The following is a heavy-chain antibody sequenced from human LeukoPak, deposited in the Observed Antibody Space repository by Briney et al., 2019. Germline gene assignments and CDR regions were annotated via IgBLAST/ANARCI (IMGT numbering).Heavy chain of an antibody. CDR1: GFTFSSYA. D-gene: IGHD2-15*01. CDR3: AKEVDCSGGSCYWNWFDP. CDR2: ISGSGGTT. J-gene: IGHJ5*02. Sequence: PGGSPRLSCAASGFTFSSYAMSWVRQAPGKGLEWVSAISGSGGTTYYADSVRGRFTISRDNSKNTLYLQMSSLRAEDTAVYYCAKEVDCSGGSCYWNWFDPWGQGTLVTVSS. V-gene: IGHV3-23*01.